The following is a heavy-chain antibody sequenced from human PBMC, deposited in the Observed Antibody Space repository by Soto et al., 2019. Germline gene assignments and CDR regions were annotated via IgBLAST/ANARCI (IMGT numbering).Heavy chain of an antibody. CDR2: IWYDGSNK. D-gene: IGHD1-1*01. CDR3: ARKQTELWDFDY. Sequence: GGSLRLSCAASGFTFSSYGMHWVRQAPGKGLEWVAVIWYDGSNKYYADSVKGRFTISRDNSKNTLYLQMNSLRAEDTAVYYCARKQTELWDFDYWGQGTLVTVSS. J-gene: IGHJ4*02. V-gene: IGHV3-33*01. CDR1: GFTFSSYG.